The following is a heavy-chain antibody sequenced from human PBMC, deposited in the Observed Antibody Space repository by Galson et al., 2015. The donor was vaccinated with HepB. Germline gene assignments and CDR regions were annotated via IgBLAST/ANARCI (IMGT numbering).Heavy chain of an antibody. CDR2: ISSSSSYI. CDR3: ARDGTSKAYCGGDCYSKENAFDI. V-gene: IGHV3-21*01. CDR1: GFTFSSYS. D-gene: IGHD2-21*02. J-gene: IGHJ3*02. Sequence: SLRLSCAASGFTFSSYSMNWVRQAPGKGLGWVSYISSSSSYIYYADSVKGRFTISRDNAKNSLYLQMKSLRAEDTAVYYCARDGTSKAYCGGDCYSKENAFDIWGQGTMVTVSS.